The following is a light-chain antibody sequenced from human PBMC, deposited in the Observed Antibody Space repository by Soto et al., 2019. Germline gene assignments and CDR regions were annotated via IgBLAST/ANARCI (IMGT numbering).Light chain of an antibody. CDR1: QSVSSSY. J-gene: IGKJ2*02. V-gene: IGKV3-20*01. CDR2: GAS. CDR3: QQYDSSPRT. Sequence: EIVLTQSPGTLSLSPGERATLSCRASQSVSSSYLAWYQQKPGQAPRLLIYGASSRATGIPDRFSGSGSGTDFTLTISRLEPEYFAVYYCQQYDSSPRTFGQGTKREIK.